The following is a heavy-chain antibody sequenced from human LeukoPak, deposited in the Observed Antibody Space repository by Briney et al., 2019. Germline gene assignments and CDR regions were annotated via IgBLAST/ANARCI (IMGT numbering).Heavy chain of an antibody. D-gene: IGHD3-10*01. J-gene: IGHJ4*02. V-gene: IGHV3-33*01. CDR3: ARDLITMVRGVIKKNYFDY. CDR1: GFTFSSYG. CDR2: IWYDGSNK. Sequence: GGSLRLSCAASGFTFSSYGMHWVRQAPGKGLEWVAVIWYDGSNKYYADSVKGRFTISRDNSKNTLYLLMNSLRAEDTAVYYCARDLITMVRGVIKKNYFDYWGQGTLVTVSS.